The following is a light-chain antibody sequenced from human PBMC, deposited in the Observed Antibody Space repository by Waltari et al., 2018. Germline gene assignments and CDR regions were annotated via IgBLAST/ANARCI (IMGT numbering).Light chain of an antibody. Sequence: EIVMTQSPATLSVSPGERATLSCRASQSVSSNLAWYQQKPGQSPRLLIYGASTRATVIPARFSGSWSGTGFTLTISSLQSEDFAVYYCQQYNNWPPWTFGQGTKVEIK. CDR1: QSVSSN. J-gene: IGKJ1*01. V-gene: IGKV3-15*01. CDR3: QQYNNWPPWT. CDR2: GAS.